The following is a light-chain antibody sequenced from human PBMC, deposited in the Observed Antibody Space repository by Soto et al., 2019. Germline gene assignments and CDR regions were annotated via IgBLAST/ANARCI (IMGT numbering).Light chain of an antibody. CDR2: GAS. Sequence: EIVMTQSPATLSVSPAERATLSCRGSQSVSSNLAWYQQKPGQSPRLLIYGASTRATGIPARFSGSGSGTEFILTISSLQSEDFAVYYCQQYNNWPPKYTFGQGTKLEIK. J-gene: IGKJ2*01. V-gene: IGKV3-15*01. CDR3: QQYNNWPPKYT. CDR1: QSVSSN.